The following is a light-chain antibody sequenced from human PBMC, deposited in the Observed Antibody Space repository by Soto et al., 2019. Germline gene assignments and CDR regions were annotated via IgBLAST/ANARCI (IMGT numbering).Light chain of an antibody. CDR2: DAS. V-gene: IGKV3-11*01. CDR3: QRGDT. J-gene: IGKJ5*01. Sequence: EIVLTQSPATRSLSPGERATLSCRASQSVSSNLAWYQQKTGQAPRLLIYDASNRATGIPARFSGSGSGTDFTLTISRLEPEDFAVYYCQRGDTFGQGTRLEIK. CDR1: QSVSSN.